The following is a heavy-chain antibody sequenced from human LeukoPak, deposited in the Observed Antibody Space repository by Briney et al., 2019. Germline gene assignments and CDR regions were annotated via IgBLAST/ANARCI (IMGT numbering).Heavy chain of an antibody. Sequence: ASVKVSCKASGGTFSSYAISWVRQAPGQGLEWMGGIIPIFGTANYAQKSQGRVTITADKSTSTAYMELSSLRSEDTAVYYCARGDGYSSPYYFDYWGQGTLVTVSS. J-gene: IGHJ4*02. CDR3: ARGDGYSSPYYFDY. CDR1: GGTFSSYA. V-gene: IGHV1-69*06. CDR2: IIPIFGTA. D-gene: IGHD5-18*01.